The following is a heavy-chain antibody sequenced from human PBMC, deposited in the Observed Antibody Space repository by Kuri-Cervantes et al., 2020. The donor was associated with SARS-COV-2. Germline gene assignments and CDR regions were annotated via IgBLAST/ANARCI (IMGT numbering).Heavy chain of an antibody. D-gene: IGHD2-15*01. CDR2: ISSSSSYI. CDR1: GFTFSSYS. CDR3: ARDPPSPYCSGGSCRTDV. V-gene: IGHV3-21*01. J-gene: IGHJ6*02. Sequence: GESLKISCAASGFTFSSYSMNWVRQAPGKGLEWVSSISSSSSYIYYADSVKGRFTISRDNAKNSLYLQMNSLRAEDTAVYYCARDPPSPYCSGGSCRTDVWGQGTTVTAP.